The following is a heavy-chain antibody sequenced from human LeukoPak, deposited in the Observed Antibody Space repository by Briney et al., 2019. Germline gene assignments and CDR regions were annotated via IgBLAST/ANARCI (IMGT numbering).Heavy chain of an antibody. V-gene: IGHV3-30-3*01. Sequence: GGSLRLSCAASGFTFSRFAMYWVRQAPGKGLEWVAIISNDGSNEYHADSVKGRFTISRDNSKNTLYLQMNSLRAEDTAVYYCARGQLWLLSYWGQGTLVTVSS. CDR2: ISNDGSNE. CDR3: ARGQLWLLSY. J-gene: IGHJ4*02. CDR1: GFTFSRFA. D-gene: IGHD5-18*01.